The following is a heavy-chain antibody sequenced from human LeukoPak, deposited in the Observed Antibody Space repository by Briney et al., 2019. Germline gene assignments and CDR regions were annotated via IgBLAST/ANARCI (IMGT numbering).Heavy chain of an antibody. CDR3: ARGNHDYDFWSGYYPETYYYYMDV. Sequence: ASVKVSCKASGYTFTSYDINWVRQATGQGLEWMGWMNPNSGNTGYAQKFQGRVTMTRNTSISTAYMELSSLRSEDTAVYYCARGNHDYDFWSGYYPETYYYYMDVWGKGTTVTVSS. J-gene: IGHJ6*03. CDR1: GYTFTSYD. D-gene: IGHD3-3*01. V-gene: IGHV1-8*01. CDR2: MNPNSGNT.